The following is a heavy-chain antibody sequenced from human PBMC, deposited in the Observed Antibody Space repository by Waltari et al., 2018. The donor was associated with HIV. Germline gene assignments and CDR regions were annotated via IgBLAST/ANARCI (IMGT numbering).Heavy chain of an antibody. CDR1: GYTFTSHG. D-gene: IGHD2-15*01. CDR3: VRSGSRELLD. Sequence: QVQLVQSGSELKKPGASVMVSCKASGYTFTSHGINWVRQAPGQGLEWMGWSNPKTGNPTYAQGFTGRLVFALDTSITTAYLQINSLQAEDTAMYYCVRSGSRELLDWGQGTLVTVSS. V-gene: IGHV7-4-1*02. CDR2: SNPKTGNP. J-gene: IGHJ4*02.